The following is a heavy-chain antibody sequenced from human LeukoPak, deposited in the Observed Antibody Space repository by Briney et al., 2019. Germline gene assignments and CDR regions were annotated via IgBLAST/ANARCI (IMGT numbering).Heavy chain of an antibody. D-gene: IGHD3-22*01. Sequence: PSQTLSLTCTVSGGSISSGGYYWSWIRQPPGKGLEWIGYIYHSGSTYYNPSLKSRVTISVDRSKNQFSLKLSSVTAADTAVYYCAGTSLTTDYFDYWGQGTLVTVSS. CDR1: GGSISSGGYY. J-gene: IGHJ4*02. CDR3: AGTSLTTDYFDY. CDR2: IYHSGST. V-gene: IGHV4-30-2*01.